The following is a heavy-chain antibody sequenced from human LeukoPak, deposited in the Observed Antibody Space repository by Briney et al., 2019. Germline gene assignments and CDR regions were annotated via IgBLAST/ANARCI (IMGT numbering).Heavy chain of an antibody. V-gene: IGHV3-30-3*02. D-gene: IGHD2-2*01. CDR3: AKNDGRGTSFRNAFDI. CDR1: GFTFSSYA. Sequence: GRSLRLSCAASGFTFSSYAMHWVRQAPGKGLEWVAVISYDGSNKYYADSVKGRFTISRDNSKNTLYLQMNSLRAEDTAVYYCAKNDGRGTSFRNAFDIWGQGTMVTVSS. CDR2: ISYDGSNK. J-gene: IGHJ3*02.